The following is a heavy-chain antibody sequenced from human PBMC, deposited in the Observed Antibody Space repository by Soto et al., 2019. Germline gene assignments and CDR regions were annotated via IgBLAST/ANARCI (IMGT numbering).Heavy chain of an antibody. Sequence: GGSLRLSCAVSGFTFSGYWMHWVRQAPGKGLVWVSRINSDGSTTSYADSVKGRFTISRDNAKNTLYLQMDSLRAEDTAVYFCASAQIGDSFQVYRGQGTLVTVSS. D-gene: IGHD2-21*02. V-gene: IGHV3-74*01. CDR3: ASAQIGDSFQVY. CDR2: INSDGSTT. J-gene: IGHJ4*02. CDR1: GFTFSGYW.